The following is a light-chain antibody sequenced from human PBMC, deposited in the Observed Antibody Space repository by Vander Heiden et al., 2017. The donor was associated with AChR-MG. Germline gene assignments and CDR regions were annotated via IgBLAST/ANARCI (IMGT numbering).Light chain of an antibody. J-gene: IGKJ4*01. Sequence: EIVLTQSPGTLSLSPGERATLSCRASQSVTSSYLAWYQQKPGQAPRLLIYGASTRATGIPDRFSGSGSGTDFTLTISRLEPEDFAVYYCQQYDTSPLTFGGRTKVEI. CDR1: QSVTSSY. CDR2: GAS. V-gene: IGKV3-20*01. CDR3: QQYDTSPLT.